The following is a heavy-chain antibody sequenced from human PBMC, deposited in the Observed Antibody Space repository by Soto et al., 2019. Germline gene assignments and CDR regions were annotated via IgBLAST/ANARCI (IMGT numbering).Heavy chain of an antibody. D-gene: IGHD3-10*01. Sequence: GGSLRLSCASSGFTFSSYAMSWVRQAPGKGLEWVSAISGSGGSTYYADSVKGRFTNSRDNSKNTLYLQMNSLRAEDTAVYYCARDRYYGSGSQFEAGTYGMDVWGQGTTVTVSS. V-gene: IGHV3-23*01. CDR2: ISGSGGST. CDR3: ARDRYYGSGSQFEAGTYGMDV. J-gene: IGHJ6*02. CDR1: GFTFSSYA.